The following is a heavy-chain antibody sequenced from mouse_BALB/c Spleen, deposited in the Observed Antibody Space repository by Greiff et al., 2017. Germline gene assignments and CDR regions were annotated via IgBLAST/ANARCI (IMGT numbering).Heavy chain of an antibody. Sequence: EVKLMESGGGLVKPGGSLKLSCAASGFTFSDYYMYWVRQTPEKRLEWVATISDGGSYTYYPDSVKGRFTISRDNAKNNLYLQMSSLKSEDTAMYYCARAYDYETWFAYWGQGTLVTVSA. CDR1: GFTFSDYY. V-gene: IGHV5-4*02. J-gene: IGHJ3*01. D-gene: IGHD2-4*01. CDR3: ARAYDYETWFAY. CDR2: ISDGGSYT.